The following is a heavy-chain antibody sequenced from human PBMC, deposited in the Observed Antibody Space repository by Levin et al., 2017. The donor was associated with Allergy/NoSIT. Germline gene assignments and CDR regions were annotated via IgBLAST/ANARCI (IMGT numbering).Heavy chain of an antibody. D-gene: IGHD3-10*01. V-gene: IGHV3-7*01. CDR3: ARNLWVRGVRDYGMDV. CDR1: GFTLSSYW. Sequence: GGSLRLSCVASGFTLSSYWMSWVRQAPGKGLEWVANIKQDGSEKDYVDSVKGRFTISRDNAKNSLYLQMNSLRAEDTAVYYCARNLWVRGVRDYGMDVWGQGTTVTVSS. CDR2: IKQDGSEK. J-gene: IGHJ6*02.